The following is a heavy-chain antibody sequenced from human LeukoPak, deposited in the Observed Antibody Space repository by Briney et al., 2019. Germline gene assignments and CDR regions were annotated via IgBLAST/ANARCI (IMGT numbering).Heavy chain of an antibody. CDR2: IDWTDAK. V-gene: IGHV2-70*01. D-gene: IGHD4-11*01. CDR1: GFSLGSNAMC. J-gene: IGHJ6*02. CDR3: ARIRRTSVSSSKGTSYYYFGMDV. Sequence: ESGPALVKPTQTLTLTCIFSGFSLGSNAMCVGWIRQSPGKALEWLALIDWTDAKYYSTSLKTRLTISKDTSRNQVVLTMTNVDPVDTATYYCARIRRTSVSSSKGTSYYYFGMDVWGQGTTVTVSS.